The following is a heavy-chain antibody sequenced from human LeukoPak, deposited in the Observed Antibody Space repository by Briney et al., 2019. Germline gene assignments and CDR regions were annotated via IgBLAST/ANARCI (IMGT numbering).Heavy chain of an antibody. Sequence: SETLSLTCSVSGGSISTYYWTWIRQPPGKRLEWIGYIYSTGSTNYSPSLKSRVTMSLDTSKSQFSLKLSSVTAADTAVYYCARDRRAYGSGSYPHYYFDYWGQGTLVTVSS. J-gene: IGHJ4*02. V-gene: IGHV4-59*12. CDR2: IYSTGST. CDR1: GGSISTYY. CDR3: ARDRRAYGSGSYPHYYFDY. D-gene: IGHD3-10*01.